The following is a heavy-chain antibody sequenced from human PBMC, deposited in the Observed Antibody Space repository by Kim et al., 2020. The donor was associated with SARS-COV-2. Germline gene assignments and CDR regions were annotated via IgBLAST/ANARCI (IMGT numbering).Heavy chain of an antibody. V-gene: IGHV3-53*04. Sequence: GGSLRLSCEASGVTVSSDYMTWVRQAPGKGPEWVSGIYPGGSRYYTDSVKGRFTISRQNSRNMVFLQMNNMRPDDTAVYYCARGRAATMSDFWGQGTLVSVSS. CDR3: ARGRAATMSDF. D-gene: IGHD5-12*01. CDR2: IYPGGSR. CDR1: GVTVSSDY. J-gene: IGHJ4*02.